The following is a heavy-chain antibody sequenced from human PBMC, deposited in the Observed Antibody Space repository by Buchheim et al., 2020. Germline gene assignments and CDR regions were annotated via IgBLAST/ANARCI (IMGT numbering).Heavy chain of an antibody. Sequence: QVQLQESGPGLVKPSGTLSLTCAVSGGSISSSNWWSWVRQPPGKGLEWIGEIYHSGSTNYNPSLKSRVTISVAQSKHQFSLKLSSVTAADTAVYYCARFCAVRAAAGNSYYYGMDVWGQGTT. D-gene: IGHD6-13*01. CDR2: IYHSGST. CDR3: ARFCAVRAAAGNSYYYGMDV. V-gene: IGHV4-4*02. CDR1: GGSISSSNW. J-gene: IGHJ6*02.